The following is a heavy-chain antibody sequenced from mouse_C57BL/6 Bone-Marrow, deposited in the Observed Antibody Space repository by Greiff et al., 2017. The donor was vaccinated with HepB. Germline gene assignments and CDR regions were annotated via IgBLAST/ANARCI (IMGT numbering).Heavy chain of an antibody. CDR2: IDPETGGT. V-gene: IGHV1-15*01. CDR1: GYTFTDYE. D-gene: IGHD2-5*01. Sequence: QVQLKESGAELVRPGASVTLSCKASGYTFTDYEMHWVKQTPVHGLEWIGAIDPETGGTAYNQKFKGKAILTADKSSSTAYMELRSLTSEDSAVYYCKITYYSKDYWGQGTTLTVSS. CDR3: KITYYSKDY. J-gene: IGHJ2*01.